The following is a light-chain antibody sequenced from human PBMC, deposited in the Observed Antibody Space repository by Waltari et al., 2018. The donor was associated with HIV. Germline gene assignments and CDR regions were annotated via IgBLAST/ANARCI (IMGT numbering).Light chain of an antibody. CDR3: QQYHTSWT. V-gene: IGKV4-1*01. CDR1: QSVLYNSDNKNY. CDR2: WAS. J-gene: IGKJ1*01. Sequence: VLTQSPDSLAVSLGERATINCKSNQSVLYNSDNKNYLAWYQQKPGQPPNLLISWASTRESGVPDRFSGSGSGTDFTLTISSLQAEDVAIYYCQQYHTSWTFGQGTKVEIK.